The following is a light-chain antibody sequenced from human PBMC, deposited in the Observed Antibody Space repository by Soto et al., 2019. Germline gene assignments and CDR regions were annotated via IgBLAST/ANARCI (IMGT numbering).Light chain of an antibody. V-gene: IGKV1-39*01. CDR3: QQSFSPLWT. J-gene: IGKJ1*01. CDR2: AAS. Sequence: DIQMTQSPSSLSASVGDRVTITCRASQSISNYLNWYQQKPGKAPKLLIYAASSMQSGVPSRLSGSGSETDFTLTISRLQPDDSATYYCQQSFSPLWTFGQGTKVEV. CDR1: QSISNY.